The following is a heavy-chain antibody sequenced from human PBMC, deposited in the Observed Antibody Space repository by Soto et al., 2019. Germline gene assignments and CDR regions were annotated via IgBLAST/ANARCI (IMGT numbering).Heavy chain of an antibody. J-gene: IGHJ6*02. D-gene: IGHD3-3*01. CDR2: VHPSGST. Sequence: SETLSLTCAVFSASLGDHYWAWIRQSPDKGLEWIGEVHPSGSTDYNPSLKSRLTLSLDTSKNQFSLKLSSVTAADTAVYYCARVGTSRITIFGVVMRPYAMEVWGQGTT. CDR3: ARVGTSRITIFGVVMRPYAMEV. CDR1: SASLGDHY. V-gene: IGHV4-34*01.